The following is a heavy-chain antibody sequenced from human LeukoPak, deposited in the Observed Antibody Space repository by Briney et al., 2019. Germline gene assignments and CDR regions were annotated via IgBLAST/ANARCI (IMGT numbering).Heavy chain of an antibody. Sequence: SETLSLTCTVSGGSISSSSYYWGWIRQPPGKGLEWIGSIYYSGSTYYNPSLKSRVTISVDTSKNQFSLKLSFVTAADTAVYYCASSPSIAVAGIDYWGQGTLVTVSS. D-gene: IGHD6-19*01. CDR1: GGSISSSSYY. J-gene: IGHJ4*02. V-gene: IGHV4-39*01. CDR3: ASSPSIAVAGIDY. CDR2: IYYSGST.